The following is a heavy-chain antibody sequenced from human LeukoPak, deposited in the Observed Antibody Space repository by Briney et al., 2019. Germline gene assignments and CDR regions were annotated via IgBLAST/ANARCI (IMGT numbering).Heavy chain of an antibody. Sequence: PGRSLRLSCAASGFTFSYYWMHWVRQAPGKGLEWVSAISGSGGSTYYADSVKGRFTISRDNSKNTLYLQMNSLRAEDTAVYYCAKAIRNGSGIYLDYWGQGTLVSVSS. D-gene: IGHD3-10*01. V-gene: IGHV3-23*01. CDR3: AKAIRNGSGIYLDY. CDR2: ISGSGGST. CDR1: GFTFSYYW. J-gene: IGHJ4*02.